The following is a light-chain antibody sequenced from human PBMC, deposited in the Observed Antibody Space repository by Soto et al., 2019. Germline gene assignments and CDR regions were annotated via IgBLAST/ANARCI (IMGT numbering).Light chain of an antibody. CDR2: DVS. CDR1: SSDVGGYNS. J-gene: IGLJ2*01. CDR3: SSYTSSTTLV. V-gene: IGLV2-14*03. Sequence: QSVLTQPASVSGSPGQSITISCTGTSSDVGGYNSVSWYQQHPGKAPKLMVYDVSIRPSGVSNRFSGSKSGNTASLTISGLQAEDEADYYCSSYTSSTTLVFGGGTKVTV.